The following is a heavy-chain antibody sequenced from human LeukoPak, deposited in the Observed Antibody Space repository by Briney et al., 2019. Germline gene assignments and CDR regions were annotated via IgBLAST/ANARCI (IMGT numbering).Heavy chain of an antibody. CDR3: AKISGYYFGDFGY. D-gene: IGHD3-22*01. V-gene: IGHV3-23*01. CDR1: GFTFSSYA. Sequence: GGSLRLSCAASGFTFSSYAMSWVRQAPGKGLEWVSAISGSGGSTYYAGSVKGRFTISRDNSKNTLYLQMNSLRAQNTAVYYCAKISGYYFGDFGYWGQGILVTVSS. J-gene: IGHJ4*02. CDR2: ISGSGGST.